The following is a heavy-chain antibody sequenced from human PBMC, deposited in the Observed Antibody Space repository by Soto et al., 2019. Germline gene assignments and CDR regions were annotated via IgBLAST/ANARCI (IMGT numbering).Heavy chain of an antibody. CDR1: GDSIRSGNHY. J-gene: IGHJ4*02. V-gene: IGHV4-30-4*01. CDR3: ASFHYYDSAYFDY. Sequence: SETLSLTCTVSGDSIRSGNHYWSWIRQPPGKGLEWIGYIYYSGSTYYSPSLKSRVTISVDTSKNQFSLKLNSVTAADTAVYYCASFHYYDSAYFDYWGQGTLVTVSS. D-gene: IGHD3-22*01. CDR2: IYYSGST.